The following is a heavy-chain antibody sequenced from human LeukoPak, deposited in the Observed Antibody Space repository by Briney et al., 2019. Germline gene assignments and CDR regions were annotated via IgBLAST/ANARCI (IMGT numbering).Heavy chain of an antibody. V-gene: IGHV4-34*01. Sequence: SETLSLTCAVYGGSFSGYYWSWIRQPPGKGLEWIGEINYSGSTNYNPSLKSRVTISVDTSKNQFSLKLNSVTAADTAVYYCARGLEGAAAGVYFDYWGQGTLVIVSS. D-gene: IGHD6-13*01. J-gene: IGHJ4*02. CDR1: GGSFSGYY. CDR2: INYSGST. CDR3: ARGLEGAAAGVYFDY.